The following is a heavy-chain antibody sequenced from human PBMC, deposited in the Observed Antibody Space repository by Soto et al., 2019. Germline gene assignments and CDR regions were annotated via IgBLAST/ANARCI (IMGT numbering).Heavy chain of an antibody. V-gene: IGHV4-39*01. CDR2: IYYSGST. D-gene: IGHD6-13*01. Sequence: SETLSLTCTVSGGSISSSSYYWGWIRQPPGKGLEWIGSIYYSGSTYYNPSLKSRVTISVDTSKNQFSLKLSSVTAADTAVYYCARQYRAAAGTYYGMDVWGQGTTVTVSS. CDR3: ARQYRAAAGTYYGMDV. CDR1: GGSISSSSYY. J-gene: IGHJ6*02.